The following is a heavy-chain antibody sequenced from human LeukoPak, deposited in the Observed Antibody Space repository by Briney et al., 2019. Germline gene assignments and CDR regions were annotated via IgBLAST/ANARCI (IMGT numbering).Heavy chain of an antibody. J-gene: IGHJ4*02. D-gene: IGHD3-10*01. CDR3: SREIAFINYFDT. CDR2: INHSGST. CDR1: GGSFSGYY. Sequence: SETLSLTCAVYGGSFSGYYWSWIRQPPGKGLEWIGEINHSGSTNYNPSLKSRVTISVDTSKNHFSLKLTSVTAADTAVYYCSREIAFINYFDTWGQGTLVTVSS. V-gene: IGHV4-34*01.